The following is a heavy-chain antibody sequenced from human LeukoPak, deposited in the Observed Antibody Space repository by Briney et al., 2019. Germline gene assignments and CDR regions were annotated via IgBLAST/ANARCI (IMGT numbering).Heavy chain of an antibody. CDR2: MNPNSGNT. J-gene: IGHJ6*02. D-gene: IGHD1-26*01. CDR1: GYTFTSYD. V-gene: IGHV1-8*01. CDR3: ARGGGSGSYDWWSYYYAMDV. Sequence: ASVKVSCKASGYTFTSYDINWVRQATGQGLERMGWMNPNSGNTGYAQKFQGRVTMTRNTSISTAYMELSSLRSEDTAVYYCARGGGSGSYDWWSYYYAMDVWGQGTTVTVSS.